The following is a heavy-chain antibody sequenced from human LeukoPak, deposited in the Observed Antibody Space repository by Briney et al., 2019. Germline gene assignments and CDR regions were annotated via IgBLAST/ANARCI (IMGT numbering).Heavy chain of an antibody. CDR1: GFTFSSYW. V-gene: IGHV3-7*01. D-gene: IGHD7-27*01. CDR2: IKQDGSEK. CDR3: ARTLTGDPSGFDY. Sequence: GGSLRLSCAASGFTFSSYWMSWVRQAPGKGLVWVANIKQDGSEKYYVDSVKGRFTISRDNAKNSLYLQMNSLRAEDTAVYYCARTLTGDPSGFDYWGQGTLVTVSS. J-gene: IGHJ4*02.